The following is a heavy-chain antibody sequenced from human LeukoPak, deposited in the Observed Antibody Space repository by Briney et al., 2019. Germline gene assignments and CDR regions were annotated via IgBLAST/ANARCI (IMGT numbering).Heavy chain of an antibody. CDR1: GFSLYSSGVG. J-gene: IGHJ4*02. V-gene: IGHV2-5*02. CDR3: AHRRPGHLTGWDNSYFDK. CDR2: IYWDDDK. D-gene: IGHD1/OR15-1a*01. Sequence: SGPMLVIPTQTLTLTCTFSGFSLYSSGVGVGWIRQPPGRALEWLAVIYWDDDKRYNPSLRSRLTMSKDASKSQVFLVMANMDPVDTATYYCAHRRPGHLTGWDNSYFDKWAPGTLVTVSS.